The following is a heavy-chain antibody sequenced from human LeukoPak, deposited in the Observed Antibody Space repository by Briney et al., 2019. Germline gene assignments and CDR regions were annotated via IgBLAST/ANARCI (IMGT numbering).Heavy chain of an antibody. D-gene: IGHD4-11*01. CDR1: GGSISSGDYY. V-gene: IGHV4-30-4*08. Sequence: SETLSLTCTVSGGSISSGDYYWSWIRQPPGKGLEWIGYIYYSGSTYYNPSLKSRVTISVDTSKNQFSLKLSSVTAADTAVYYCARLYYSSYYYYMDVWGKGTTVTVSS. J-gene: IGHJ6*03. CDR3: ARLYYSSYYYYMDV. CDR2: IYYSGST.